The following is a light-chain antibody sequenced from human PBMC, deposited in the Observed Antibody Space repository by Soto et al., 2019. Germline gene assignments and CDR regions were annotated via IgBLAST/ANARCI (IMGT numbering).Light chain of an antibody. V-gene: IGLV2-8*01. J-gene: IGLJ2*01. CDR3: SSYTSSSTLV. CDR1: SSDVGGYNY. CDR2: EVT. Sequence: QSVLTQPPSASGSPGQSLTISCTGTSSDVGGYNYVSWYQQRPGKAPKLVIYEVTKRPSGVPDRFSGSKSGSTASLTISGLQAEDEADYYCSSYTSSSTLVFGGGTKLTVL.